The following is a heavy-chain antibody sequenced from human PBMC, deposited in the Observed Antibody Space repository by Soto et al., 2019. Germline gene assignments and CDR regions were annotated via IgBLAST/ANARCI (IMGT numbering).Heavy chain of an antibody. D-gene: IGHD6-13*01. CDR2: IYSGGST. V-gene: IGHV3-53*04. CDR1: GFTVSSNY. J-gene: IGHJ6*02. CDR3: ARDKGIAAAGNEYYYGMDV. Sequence: EVQLVESGGGLVQPGGSLRLSCAASGFTVSSNYMSWVRQAPGKGLEWVSVIYSGGSTYYADSVKGRFTISRHNSKNTLYLQMNSLRVEDTAVYYCARDKGIAAAGNEYYYGMDVWGQGTTVTVSS.